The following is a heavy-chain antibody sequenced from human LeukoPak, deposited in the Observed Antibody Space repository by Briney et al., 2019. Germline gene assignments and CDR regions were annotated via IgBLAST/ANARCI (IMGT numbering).Heavy chain of an antibody. V-gene: IGHV4-61*05. J-gene: IGHJ4*02. CDR3: ARVGPGGNSNY. D-gene: IGHD4-23*01. CDR2: IYYSGST. CDR1: GGSISSSSYY. Sequence: SETLSLTCTVSGGSISSSSYYWGWIRQPPGKGLEWIGYIYYSGSTNYNPSLKSRVTISVDTSKNQFSLKLSSVTAADTAVYYCARVGPGGNSNYWGQGTLITVSS.